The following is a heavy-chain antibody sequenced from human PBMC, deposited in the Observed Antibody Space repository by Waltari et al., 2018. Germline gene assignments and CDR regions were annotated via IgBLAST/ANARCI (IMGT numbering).Heavy chain of an antibody. CDR3: ARGAPYGDYLPCDY. CDR2: VSPHNGDT. V-gene: IGHV1-18*04. CDR1: GYSFTRYG. Sequence: QVQLVQSGAEVEKPGASVKVSCKAIGYSFTRYGISWVRQAPGQGLEWKGWVSPHNGDTDYAQKFQGRVTMATDTFMNTAYMELRSLRPDDTAVYYCARGAPYGDYLPCDYWGQGTLVTVSS. D-gene: IGHD4-17*01. J-gene: IGHJ4*02.